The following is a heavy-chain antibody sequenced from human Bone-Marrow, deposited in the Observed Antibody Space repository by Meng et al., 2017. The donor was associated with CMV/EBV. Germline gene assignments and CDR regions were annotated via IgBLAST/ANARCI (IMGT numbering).Heavy chain of an antibody. V-gene: IGHV4-39*01. CDR3: ASHSPTSCYLCWFDP. J-gene: IGHJ5*02. Sequence: SCGSRSRSSSYCGWIRQSPGKGLEWIGSINYSGTTYYNPSLGSRVTIFVDTSKNQFSLRLNSVTAADTAVYYCASHSPTSCYLCWFDPWGQGTLVTVSS. CDR2: INYSGTT. CDR1: CGSRSRSSSY. D-gene: IGHD2-2*01.